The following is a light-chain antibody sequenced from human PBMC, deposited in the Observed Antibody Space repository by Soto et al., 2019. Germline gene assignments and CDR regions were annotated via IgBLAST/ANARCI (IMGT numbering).Light chain of an antibody. J-gene: IGKJ1*01. CDR2: GAS. CDR1: QSVSSSY. CDR3: QQYGSSPRT. Sequence: EIVLTQSPGTLSLSPGERATLSCRASQSVSSSYLAWYQQKPGQAPRLLIYGASSRATGIPDRFSGSGSGTEFPLTNSRPEAGDFAVYYCQQYGSSPRTFGQGTKVEIK. V-gene: IGKV3-20*01.